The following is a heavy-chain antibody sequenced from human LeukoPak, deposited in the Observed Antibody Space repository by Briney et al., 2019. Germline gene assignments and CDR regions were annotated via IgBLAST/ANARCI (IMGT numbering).Heavy chain of an antibody. CDR1: GFTVSSNY. D-gene: IGHD3-16*01. CDR2: IYSGGST. V-gene: IGHV3-53*01. Sequence: GGSLRLSCAASGFTVSSNYMSWVRQAPGKGLEWISVIYSGGSTYYADSVKGRFTISRHNAKNSLYLQMNSLRGEDTAVYYCVRDGHQGMLTWCWGQGTLVTVSS. J-gene: IGHJ4*02. CDR3: VRDGHQGMLTWC.